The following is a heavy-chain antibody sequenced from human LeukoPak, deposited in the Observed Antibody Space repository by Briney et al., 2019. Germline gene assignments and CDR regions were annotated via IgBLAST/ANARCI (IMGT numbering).Heavy chain of an antibody. V-gene: IGHV1-18*01. CDR3: ARVPYYDFWSGYYLDY. J-gene: IGHJ4*02. CDR1: GYTFTSYD. D-gene: IGHD3-3*01. CDR2: ISAYNGNT. Sequence: ASVKVSCKASGYTFTSYDISWVRQAPGQGLEWMGWISAYNGNTNSAQKLQGRVTMTTDTSTSTAYMELRSLRSDDTAVYYCARVPYYDFWSGYYLDYWGQGTLVTVSS.